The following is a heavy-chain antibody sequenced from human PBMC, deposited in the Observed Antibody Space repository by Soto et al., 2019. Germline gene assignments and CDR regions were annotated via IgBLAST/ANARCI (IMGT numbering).Heavy chain of an antibody. Sequence: SETLSLTCVVSSYSISRGFFWAWIRQPPGKGLEWVGSIYHTGDTHYNPSLRSQVSMSVDTSKDHFSLRLTYLTAPDTAVYFCARGTNSLDLWGQGSLVNVAS. CDR3: ARGTNSLDL. CDR2: IYHTGDT. D-gene: IGHD2-8*01. J-gene: IGHJ5*02. V-gene: IGHV4-38-2*01. CDR1: SYSISRGFF.